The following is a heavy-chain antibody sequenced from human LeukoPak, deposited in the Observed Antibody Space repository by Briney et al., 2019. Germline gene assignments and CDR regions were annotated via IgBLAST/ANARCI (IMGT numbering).Heavy chain of an antibody. J-gene: IGHJ4*02. V-gene: IGHV3-23*01. CDR1: GLTFSSYG. CDR2: ISTTGGTT. Sequence: GGSLRLSCAASGLTFSSYGMSWVRQAPGRGLEWVSAISTTGGTTYYADSVRGRFTISRDNSRNTLYLQMNSLRAEDTAVYYCARYATSMVRGVHFDYWGQGTLVTVSS. D-gene: IGHD3-10*01. CDR3: ARYATSMVRGVHFDY.